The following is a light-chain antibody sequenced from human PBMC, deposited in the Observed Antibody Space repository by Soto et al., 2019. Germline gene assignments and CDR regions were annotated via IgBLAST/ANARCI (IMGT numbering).Light chain of an antibody. V-gene: IGKV3-11*01. J-gene: IGKJ5*01. CDR3: QQRNNWPIT. Sequence: EIVLTQSPATLSLSPGERATLSCRASQSVSSYLAWYQQKPGQAPRLLIYDASNRATGIPVRFSGSGSGTDFTLTISCLEPEDFALYYCQQRNNWPITFGQGTRLEIK. CDR2: DAS. CDR1: QSVSSY.